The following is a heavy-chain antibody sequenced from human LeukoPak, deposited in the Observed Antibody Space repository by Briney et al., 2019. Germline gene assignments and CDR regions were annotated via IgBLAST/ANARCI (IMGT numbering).Heavy chain of an antibody. CDR2: IYYSGST. J-gene: IGHJ6*02. CDR1: GGSISSYY. V-gene: IGHV4-39*01. D-gene: IGHD1-26*01. Sequence: SETLSLTCTVSGGSISSYYWGWIRQPPGKGLEWIGSIYYSGSTYYNPSLKSRVTISVDTSKNQFSLKLSSVTAADTAVYYCARHVPAAYRAYYYYYGMDVWGQGTTVTVSS. CDR3: ARHVPAAYRAYYYYYGMDV.